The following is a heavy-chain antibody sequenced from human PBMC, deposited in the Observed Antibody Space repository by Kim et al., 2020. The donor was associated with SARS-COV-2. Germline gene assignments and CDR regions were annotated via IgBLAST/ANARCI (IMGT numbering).Heavy chain of an antibody. CDR3: ARALRSYYPDAFDI. J-gene: IGHJ3*02. CDR2: INWNGGST. Sequence: GGSLRLSCAASGFTFDDYGMSWVRQAPGKGLEWVSGINWNGGSTGYADSVKGRFTISRDNAKNSLYLQMNSLRAEDTALYHCARALRSYYPDAFDIWGQGTMVTVSS. D-gene: IGHD1-26*01. V-gene: IGHV3-20*01. CDR1: GFTFDDYG.